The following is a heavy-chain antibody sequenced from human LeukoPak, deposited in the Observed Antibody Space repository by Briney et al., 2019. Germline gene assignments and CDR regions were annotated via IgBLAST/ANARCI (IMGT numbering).Heavy chain of an antibody. Sequence: PSETLSLTRAVYGGSFSGYYWSWIRQPPGKGLEWIGEINHSGSTNYNPSLKSRVTISVDTSKNQFSLKLSSVTAADTAVYYCARVTMVRGVINFDYWGQGTLVTVSS. D-gene: IGHD3-10*01. V-gene: IGHV4-34*01. CDR2: INHSGST. CDR3: ARVTMVRGVINFDY. J-gene: IGHJ4*02. CDR1: GGSFSGYY.